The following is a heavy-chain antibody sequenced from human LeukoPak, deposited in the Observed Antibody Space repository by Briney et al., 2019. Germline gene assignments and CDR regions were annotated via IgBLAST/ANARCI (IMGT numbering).Heavy chain of an antibody. CDR1: GFTFSSYW. J-gene: IGHJ3*02. Sequence: PGGSLRLSCAASGFTFSSYWMHWVRQAPGKGLVWVSRINSDGSSTSYADSVKGRLTISRDNAKNTLFLQMNSLRAEDTAVYYCTRDSGPDAFDIWGQGTMVTVSS. CDR3: TRDSGPDAFDI. CDR2: INSDGSST. V-gene: IGHV3-74*01.